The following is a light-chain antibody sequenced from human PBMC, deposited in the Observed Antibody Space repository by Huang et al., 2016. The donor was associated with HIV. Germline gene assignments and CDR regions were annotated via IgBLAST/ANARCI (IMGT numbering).Light chain of an antibody. CDR3: MQGTHWPLT. CDR2: NVS. V-gene: IGKV2-30*01. J-gene: IGKJ4*01. Sequence: DVVMTQSPLSLPVTLGQPASISCRSSQSLVYSDANTYLNWFQQRPGQSPRRLIYNVSNRDSGVPDRFSGSGSGTDFTLKISRVEAEDVGVYYCMQGTHWPLTFGGGTKVEIK. CDR1: QSLVYSDANTY.